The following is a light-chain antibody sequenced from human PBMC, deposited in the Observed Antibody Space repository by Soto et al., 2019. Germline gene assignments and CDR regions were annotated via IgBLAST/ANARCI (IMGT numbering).Light chain of an antibody. V-gene: IGLV1-40*01. J-gene: IGLJ2*01. CDR3: QSYDSSLRGGV. CDR2: GNS. CDR1: SSNIGAGYD. Sequence: QSVLTQPPSVSGAPGQRVTISCTGSSSNIGAGYDVHWYQQLPGTAPKLLIYGNSNRPSRVPDRFSGSKSGTSASLAITGLQAEDEADYYCQSYDSSLRGGVFGGGTKLTVL.